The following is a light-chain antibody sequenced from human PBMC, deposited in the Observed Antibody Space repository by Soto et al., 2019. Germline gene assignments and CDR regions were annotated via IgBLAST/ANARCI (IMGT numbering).Light chain of an antibody. CDR1: QSVSSTF. V-gene: IGKV3-20*01. CDR3: QQFDSSVT. Sequence: EIVLTQSPGSLSLSPGERATLSCRASQSVSSTFFAWYQQRPGQAPRLLMYGASSRATGIRERYSGSGSGTDFTLTISRLEPEDFAVYYCQQFDSSVTFGQGTKVEIK. J-gene: IGKJ1*01. CDR2: GAS.